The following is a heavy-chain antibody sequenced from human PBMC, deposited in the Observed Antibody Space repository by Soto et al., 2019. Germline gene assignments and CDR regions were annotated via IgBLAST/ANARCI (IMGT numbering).Heavy chain of an antibody. Sequence: GGSLRLSCAASGFTFSNYAMAWVRQAPGKGLEYVSSITGSGEGTYYAGSVKGRFTISRDNSKNTLYVQMHSVRVEDTAIYYCATCGASNTCSPTGFDPWGQGTLVTVSS. D-gene: IGHD2-21*01. CDR1: GFTFSNYA. J-gene: IGHJ5*02. CDR2: ITGSGEGT. V-gene: IGHV3-23*01. CDR3: ATCGASNTCSPTGFDP.